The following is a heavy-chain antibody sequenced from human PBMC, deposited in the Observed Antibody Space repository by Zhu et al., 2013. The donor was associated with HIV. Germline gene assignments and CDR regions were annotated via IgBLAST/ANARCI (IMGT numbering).Heavy chain of an antibody. CDR3: ARIAGYGGNSGLDDS. D-gene: IGHD4-17*01. V-gene: IGHV1-69*14. CDR1: GGTFSSYA. Sequence: QVQLVQSGAEVKKPGSSVKVSCKASGGTFSSYAISWVRQAPGQGLELMGGIIPIFGTANYAQKFQGRVTITADKSTNTAYMEVSSLTSEDTAVFYCARIAGYGGNSGLDDSWGQGTLVTVSS. J-gene: IGHJ4*02. CDR2: IIPIFGTA.